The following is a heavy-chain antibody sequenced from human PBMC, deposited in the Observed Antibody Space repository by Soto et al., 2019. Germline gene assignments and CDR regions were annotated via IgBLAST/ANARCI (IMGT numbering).Heavy chain of an antibody. CDR1: GYTFTSYG. CDR3: ARVGGYCSGGSCYSGWFDP. J-gene: IGHJ5*02. D-gene: IGHD2-15*01. CDR2: ISAYNGNT. Sequence: ASVKVSCKASGYTFTSYGISWVRQAPGQGLEWMGWISAYNGNTNYAQKLQGRVTMTTDTSTSTAYMELRSPRSDDTAVYYCARVGGYCSGGSCYSGWFDPWGQGTLVTVSS. V-gene: IGHV1-18*01.